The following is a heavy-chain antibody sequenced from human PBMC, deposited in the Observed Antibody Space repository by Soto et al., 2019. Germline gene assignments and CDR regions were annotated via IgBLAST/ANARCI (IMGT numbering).Heavy chain of an antibody. CDR3: ARERAIRGFDY. CDR2: MNPNSGNT. CDR1: GYTLTSYV. V-gene: IGHV1-8*01. J-gene: IGHJ4*02. Sequence: QVQLVQSGAEVKKPGASVKVSCRASGYTLTSYVITWGRQATGQGLEWMGWMNPNSGNTVYAQKFQGRVTMTRNTSISTAYMELSSLRSEDTAVYYCARERAIRGFDYWGQGTLVTVSP. D-gene: IGHD2-21*01.